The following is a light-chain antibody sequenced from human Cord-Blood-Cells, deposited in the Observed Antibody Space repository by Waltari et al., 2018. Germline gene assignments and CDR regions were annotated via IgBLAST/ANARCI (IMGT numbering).Light chain of an antibody. Sequence: DIQMTQSPYSLSASVGDRVTITCRASQGISNYLAWYQQKPGKVPKLLIYAASTLQSGVPSRFSVSCSCTDFTLTIIILQPEYVATYYCQKYNSAWTFGQGTKVEIK. CDR3: QKYNSAWT. J-gene: IGKJ1*01. V-gene: IGKV1-27*01. CDR1: QGISNY. CDR2: AAS.